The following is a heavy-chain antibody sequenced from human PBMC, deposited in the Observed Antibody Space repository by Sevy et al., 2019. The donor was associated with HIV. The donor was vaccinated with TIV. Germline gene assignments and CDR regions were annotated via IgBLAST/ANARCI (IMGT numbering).Heavy chain of an antibody. CDR3: AKQRGWICSHDVCSPYYSDS. D-gene: IGHD5-12*01. CDR1: RFAFRTFW. V-gene: IGHV3-7*01. CDR2: IRQDGSVK. J-gene: IGHJ4*02. Sequence: GGSLRLSCAASRFAFRTFWMSWVRQAPGKGLEWVANIRQDGSVKYYMDSVKGRFTISRDNAKNSLYLQMSSLTVEDTAVYYCAKQRGWICSHDVCSPYYSDSWGQGTLVTVSS.